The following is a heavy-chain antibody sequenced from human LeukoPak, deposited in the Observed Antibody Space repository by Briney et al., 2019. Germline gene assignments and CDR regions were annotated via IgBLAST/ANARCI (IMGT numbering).Heavy chain of an antibody. CDR3: ARSPNYYYDSSGYWVY. CDR2: ISAYNGNT. V-gene: IGHV1-18*01. CDR1: GGTFSSFA. D-gene: IGHD3-22*01. Sequence: GASVKVSCKASGGTFSSFAISWVRQAPGQGLEWIGCISAYNGNTNYAQKLQGRVHMTTDTSTSTAYMELRSLRSDDTAVYYCARSPNYYYDSSGYWVYWGQGTLVNVSS. J-gene: IGHJ4*02.